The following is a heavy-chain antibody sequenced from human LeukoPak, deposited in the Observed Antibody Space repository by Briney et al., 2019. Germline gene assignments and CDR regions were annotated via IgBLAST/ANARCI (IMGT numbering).Heavy chain of an antibody. CDR2: IRYDGSNK. D-gene: IGHD6-13*01. J-gene: IGHJ6*03. Sequence: GGSLRLSCAASGFTFSSYGMHWVRQAPGKGLEWVAFIRYDGSNKYYADSVKGRFTISRDNSKNTLYLQMNSLRAEDTAVYYCAFYYSGSWTTNYYYYMDVWGKGTTVTVSS. CDR3: AFYYSGSWTTNYYYYMDV. V-gene: IGHV3-30*02. CDR1: GFTFSSYG.